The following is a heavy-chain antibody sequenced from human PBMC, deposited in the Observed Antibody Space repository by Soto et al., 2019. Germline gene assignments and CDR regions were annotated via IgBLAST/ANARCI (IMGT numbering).Heavy chain of an antibody. D-gene: IGHD3-22*01. Sequence: GGSLRLSCAASGFTFSSYWMSWVRQAPGKGLEWVANIKQDGSEKYYVDSVKGRFTISIDNAKNSLYLQMNSLRAEDTAVYYCARGWDLEYYYDSSGYYYFDYWGQGTLVTVSS. J-gene: IGHJ4*02. CDR1: GFTFSSYW. CDR3: ARGWDLEYYYDSSGYYYFDY. CDR2: IKQDGSEK. V-gene: IGHV3-7*05.